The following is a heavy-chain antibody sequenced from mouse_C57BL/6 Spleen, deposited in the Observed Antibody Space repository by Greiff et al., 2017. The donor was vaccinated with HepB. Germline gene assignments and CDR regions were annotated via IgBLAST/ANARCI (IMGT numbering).Heavy chain of an antibody. CDR1: GFTFSSYA. CDR2: ISDGGSYT. D-gene: IGHD1-1*01. J-gene: IGHJ1*03. CDR3: AREGVVAPYWYFDV. Sequence: DVQLVESGGGLVKPGGSLKLSCAASGFTFSSYAMSWVRQTPEKRLEWVATISDGGSYTYYPDNVKGRFTISRDNAKNNLYLQMSHLKSEDTAMYYCAREGVVAPYWYFDVWGTRTTVTVSS. V-gene: IGHV5-4*01.